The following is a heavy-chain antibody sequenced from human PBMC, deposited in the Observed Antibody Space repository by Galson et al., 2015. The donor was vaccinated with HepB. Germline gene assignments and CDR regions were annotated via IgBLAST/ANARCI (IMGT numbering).Heavy chain of an antibody. CDR1: GGSITGYY. V-gene: IGHV4-59*01. J-gene: IGHJ4*02. Sequence: ETLSLTCTVSGGSITGYYWSWIRQPPGKGLEWLGFIYYSGITNYNPSLRSRITISVDTSKNQFSLKLNSVTAADTAVYYCARQPSIYDSGGYSSGASDYWGQGTLVTVSS. CDR2: IYYSGIT. CDR3: ARQPSIYDSGGYSSGASDY. D-gene: IGHD3-22*01.